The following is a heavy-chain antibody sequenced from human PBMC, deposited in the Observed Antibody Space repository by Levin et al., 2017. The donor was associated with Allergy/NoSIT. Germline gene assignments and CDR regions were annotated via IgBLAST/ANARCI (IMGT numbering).Heavy chain of an antibody. CDR3: ARGGSSWYSG. CDR1: GFTFVTHW. CDR2: IKPDGSEK. D-gene: IGHD6-13*01. J-gene: IGHJ4*02. V-gene: IGHV3-7*01. Sequence: GGSLRLSCAASGFTFVTHWMSWVRQAPGKGLEWVANIKPDGSEKYYVDSVKGRFTISRDNAENSLYLQMNSLRVEDTAVYYCARGGSSWYSGWGQGTLVTVSS.